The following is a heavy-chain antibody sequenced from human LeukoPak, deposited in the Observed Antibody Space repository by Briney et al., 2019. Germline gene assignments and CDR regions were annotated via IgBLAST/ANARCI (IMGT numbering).Heavy chain of an antibody. V-gene: IGHV3-30-3*01. J-gene: IGHJ6*02. CDR3: ARDGAARPQLYYYYYGMDV. D-gene: IGHD6-6*01. CDR1: GFTFSNYA. Sequence: PGGSLRLSCAASGFTFSNYAMHWVRQAPGKGLEWVAVISYDGSNKYYADSVKGRFTISRDNSKNTLYLQMNSLRAEDTAVYYCARDGAARPQLYYYYYGMDVWGQGTTVTVSS. CDR2: ISYDGSNK.